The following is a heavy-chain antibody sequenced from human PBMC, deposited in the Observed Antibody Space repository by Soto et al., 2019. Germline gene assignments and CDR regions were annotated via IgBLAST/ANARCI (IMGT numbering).Heavy chain of an antibody. CDR3: ATYSGNYERYGVYFGMDV. V-gene: IGHV3-23*01. Sequence: GGSLRLSCAASGFTFSNYAISWVRQAPGRGLEWVSSVSGSGGSTYYADSVKGRFTISRDNSKNTLYLQMNSLRAEDTAVYYCATYSGNYERYGVYFGMDVWGQGTTVTVSS. J-gene: IGHJ6*02. CDR1: GFTFSNYA. D-gene: IGHD1-26*01. CDR2: VSGSGGST.